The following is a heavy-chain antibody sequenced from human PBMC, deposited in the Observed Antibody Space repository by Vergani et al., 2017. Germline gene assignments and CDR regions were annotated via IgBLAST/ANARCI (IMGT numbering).Heavy chain of an antibody. D-gene: IGHD3-16*01. Sequence: QVQLVQSEAEVKKPGSSVKVSCKASGGTFSSYAISWVRQAPGQGLEWMGGIIPIFGTANYAQKFQGRVTITADKSTSTAYMELRSLRSDDTAVYYCARALGSYGADRMDVWGQGTTVTVSS. CDR1: GGTFSSYA. CDR2: IIPIFGTA. V-gene: IGHV1-69*06. J-gene: IGHJ6*02. CDR3: ARALGSYGADRMDV.